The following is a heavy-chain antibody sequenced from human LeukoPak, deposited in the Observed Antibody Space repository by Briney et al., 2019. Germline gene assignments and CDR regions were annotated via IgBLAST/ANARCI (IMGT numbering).Heavy chain of an antibody. D-gene: IGHD2-15*01. Sequence: SGGSLRLSCAASGFTLSNYGMHWVRQAPGKGLEWVAGKSYDGSNKYSADSVKGRFTISRDNSKNTLFLQMNSLRAEDTALYYCARDCSGGSCYHPDFDYWGQGTLVTVSS. CDR2: KSYDGSNK. CDR1: GFTLSNYG. J-gene: IGHJ4*02. CDR3: ARDCSGGSCYHPDFDY. V-gene: IGHV3-30*03.